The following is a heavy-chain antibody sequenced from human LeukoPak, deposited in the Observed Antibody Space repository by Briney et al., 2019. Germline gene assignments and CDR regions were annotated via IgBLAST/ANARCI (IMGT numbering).Heavy chain of an antibody. CDR1: GGSFSGYY. J-gene: IGHJ4*02. CDR3: ARESPNSSGYYYSAGNFDY. D-gene: IGHD3-22*01. Sequence: SETLSLTCAVYGGSFSGYYWSWIRQPPGKGLEWIGRIYTSGSTNYNPSLKSRVTMSVDTSKNQFSLKLSSVTAADTAVYYCARESPNSSGYYYSAGNFDYWGQGTLVTVSS. V-gene: IGHV4-4*07. CDR2: IYTSGST.